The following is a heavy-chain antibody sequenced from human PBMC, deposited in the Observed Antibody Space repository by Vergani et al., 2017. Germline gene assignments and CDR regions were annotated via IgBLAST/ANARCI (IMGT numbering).Heavy chain of an antibody. CDR3: ATGSSTSYRRDY. CDR2: IYPGDSDT. V-gene: IGHV5-51*01. CDR1: GYTFSRYW. Sequence: EVELVQSGAELKKPGESLKISCKASGYTFSRYWIGWVRQVPGKGLEWMGIIYPGDSDTRYSPSFQGQVTISADKSINTAYLQWRTLKASDTAMYYCATGSSTSYRRDYWGQGTLVTVSS. D-gene: IGHD2-2*01. J-gene: IGHJ4*02.